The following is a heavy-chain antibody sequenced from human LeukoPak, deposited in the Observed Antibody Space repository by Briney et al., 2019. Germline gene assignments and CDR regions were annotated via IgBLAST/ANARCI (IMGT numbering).Heavy chain of an antibody. V-gene: IGHV3-48*03. CDR3: ARESIAVAGAPFDY. D-gene: IGHD6-19*01. Sequence: GGSVRLSCAACGFTFSSYEMNWVRPAPGKGGEGVSYISSGSTIYEADPVKGRFTISRDNAKNSLYLQMNSLRAEDTAVYYCARESIAVAGAPFDYWGQGTLVTVSS. CDR2: ISSGSTI. J-gene: IGHJ4*02. CDR1: GFTFSSYE.